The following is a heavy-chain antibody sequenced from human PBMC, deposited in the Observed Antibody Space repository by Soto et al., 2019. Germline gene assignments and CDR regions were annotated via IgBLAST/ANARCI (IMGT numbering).Heavy chain of an antibody. CDR3: AKASLAVAGLSDY. Sequence: LILSFAASGFTFSSYGMHWVRQAPGKGLEWVAVISYDGSNKYYADSVKGRFTISRDNSKNTLYLQMNSLRAEDTAVYYCAKASLAVAGLSDYWGKGTLVNVSS. CDR1: GFTFSSYG. CDR2: ISYDGSNK. D-gene: IGHD6-19*01. J-gene: IGHJ4*02. V-gene: IGHV3-30*18.